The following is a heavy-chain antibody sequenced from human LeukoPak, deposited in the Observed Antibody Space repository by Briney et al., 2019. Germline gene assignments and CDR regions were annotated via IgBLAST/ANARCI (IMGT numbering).Heavy chain of an antibody. D-gene: IGHD3-10*01. CDR1: GFTFSNAW. V-gene: IGHV3-23*01. J-gene: IGHJ4*02. Sequence: GGSLRLSCAASGFTFSNAWMSWVRQAPGKGLEWVSGISGSGGSTYYADSVKGRFTISRDNSKNRLYLQMNSLGAEDTAVYYCAKRPRGNYLDPFDYWGQGTLVTVSS. CDR2: ISGSGGST. CDR3: AKRPRGNYLDPFDY.